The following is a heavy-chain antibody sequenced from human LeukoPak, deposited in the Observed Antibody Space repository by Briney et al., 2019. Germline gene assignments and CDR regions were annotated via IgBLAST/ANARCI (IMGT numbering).Heavy chain of an antibody. Sequence: ASVKVSCKASGYTFTSYGISWVRQAPGQGLEWMGWISAYNGNTNYAQKLQGRVTMTTDTSTSTAYMELRSLRSDDTAVYYCARDGGFNYYDGSGYSAEFDYWGQGTLVTVSS. D-gene: IGHD3-22*01. CDR1: GYTFTSYG. CDR3: ARDGGFNYYDGSGYSAEFDY. V-gene: IGHV1-18*01. J-gene: IGHJ4*02. CDR2: ISAYNGNT.